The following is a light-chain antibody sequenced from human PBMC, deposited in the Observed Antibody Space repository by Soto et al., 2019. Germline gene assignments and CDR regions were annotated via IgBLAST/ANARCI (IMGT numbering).Light chain of an antibody. J-gene: IGLJ1*01. CDR1: SSDVGGYNY. CDR3: SSYPCTKNFGV. CDR2: EVR. V-gene: IGLV2-8*01. Sequence: QSALTQPPYASGSPGQAVTISCTGSSSDVGGYNYVSWYQQHPGKAPKLVYYEVRNRPSAVPDRFSGSKSANTASLTVSGLQAEDEADYYCSSYPCTKNFGVFGAGTKVNVL.